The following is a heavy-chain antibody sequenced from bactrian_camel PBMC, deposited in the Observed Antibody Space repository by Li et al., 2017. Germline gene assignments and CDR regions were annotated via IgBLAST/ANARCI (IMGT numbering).Heavy chain of an antibody. Sequence: QLVESGGGLVQPGGSLRLSCAASGFTFSSYWMYWVRQAPGKGLEWVSTMDRGGGTTDYADSVKGRFTISRDNAKNTVYLQMNSLKPEDTAVYYCVRRIAVTWAFGYWGQGTQVTVS. D-gene: IGHD1*01. CDR2: MDRGGGTT. V-gene: IGHV3S25*01. J-gene: IGHJ6*01. CDR1: GFTFSSYW. CDR3: VRRIAVTWAFGY.